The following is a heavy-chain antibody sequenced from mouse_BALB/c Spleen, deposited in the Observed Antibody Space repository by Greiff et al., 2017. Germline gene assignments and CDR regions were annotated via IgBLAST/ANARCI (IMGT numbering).Heavy chain of an antibody. Sequence: EVQLQESGGDLVKPGGSLKLSCAASGFTFSSYGMAWVRQTPDKRLEWVATISSGGSYTSYPDSVKGRFTISRDNATNTLYLKMSSLKSEDTAMYYCARGDGYFDYWGQGTTLTVSS. CDR2: ISSGGSYT. CDR1: GFTFSSYG. CDR3: ARGDGYFDY. D-gene: IGHD2-3*01. V-gene: IGHV5-6*01. J-gene: IGHJ2*01.